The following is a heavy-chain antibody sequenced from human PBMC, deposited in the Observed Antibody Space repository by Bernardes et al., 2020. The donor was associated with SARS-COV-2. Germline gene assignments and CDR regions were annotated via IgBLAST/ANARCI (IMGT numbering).Heavy chain of an antibody. V-gene: IGHV4-59*11. CDR3: ARGDDYPFYMDV. CDR1: GGSITSHY. CDR2: MHYTGRT. Sequence: SETLSLTCTVSGGSITSHYWNWIRQSPEQGLEWIGYMHYTGRTNYNPSVRSRVTMTVDTSKDRFSLKLTSVTAADTAVYFCARGDDYPFYMDVWGKGTTVTVSS. J-gene: IGHJ6*04. D-gene: IGHD4-17*01.